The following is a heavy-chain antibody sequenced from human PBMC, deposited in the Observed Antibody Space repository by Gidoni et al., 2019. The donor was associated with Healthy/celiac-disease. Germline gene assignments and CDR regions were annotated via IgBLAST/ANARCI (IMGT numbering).Heavy chain of an antibody. CDR2: INHSGST. CDR3: ARGRRAYCSGGSCYRNFDY. J-gene: IGHJ4*02. D-gene: IGHD2-15*01. CDR1: GGSFSGYY. V-gene: IGHV4-34*01. Sequence: QVQLQQWGAGLLKPLETLSLTCAVYGGSFSGYYWSWIRQPPGKGLEWIGEINHSGSTNYNPSLKSRVTISVDTSKNQFSLKLSSVTAADTAVYYCARGRRAYCSGGSCYRNFDYWGQGTLVTVSS.